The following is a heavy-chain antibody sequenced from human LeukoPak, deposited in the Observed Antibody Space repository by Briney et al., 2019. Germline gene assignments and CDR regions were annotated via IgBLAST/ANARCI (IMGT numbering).Heavy chain of an antibody. CDR3: ARVRKSRGYYYYGMDV. Sequence: PGGSLRLSCAASGXTFSSYAMHWVRQAPGKGLEWVAVISYDGSNKYYADSVEGRFTISRDNSKNTLYLQMNSLRAEDTAVYYCARVRKSRGYYYYGMDVWGQGTTVTVSS. J-gene: IGHJ6*02. D-gene: IGHD3-10*01. CDR2: ISYDGSNK. CDR1: GXTFSSYA. V-gene: IGHV3-30-3*01.